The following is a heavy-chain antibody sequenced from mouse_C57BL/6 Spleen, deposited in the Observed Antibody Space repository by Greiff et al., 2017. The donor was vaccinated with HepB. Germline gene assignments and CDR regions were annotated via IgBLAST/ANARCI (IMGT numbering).Heavy chain of an antibody. CDR3: ARSNGSSFDY. J-gene: IGHJ2*01. D-gene: IGHD1-1*01. V-gene: IGHV1-80*01. Sequence: QVHVKQSGAELVKPGASVKISCKASGYAFSSYWMNWVKQRPGKGLEWIGQIYPGDGDTNYNGKFKGKATLTADKSSSTAYMQLSSLTSEDSAVYFCARSNGSSFDYWGQGTTLTVSS. CDR2: IYPGDGDT. CDR1: GYAFSSYW.